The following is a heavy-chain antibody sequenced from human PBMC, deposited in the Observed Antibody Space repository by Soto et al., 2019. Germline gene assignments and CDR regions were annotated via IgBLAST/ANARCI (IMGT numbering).Heavy chain of an antibody. CDR1: GFTFSSYD. J-gene: IGHJ4*02. CDR2: IGTAGDT. Sequence: GGSLRLSCAASGFTFSSYDMHWVRQVTGKGLEWVSGIGTAGDTYYPGSVRGRFTISRENAKNSLYLQMNSLRADDTAVYYCAREGVGGEHFDYWGQGTLVTVSS. D-gene: IGHD3-3*01. V-gene: IGHV3-13*01. CDR3: AREGVGGEHFDY.